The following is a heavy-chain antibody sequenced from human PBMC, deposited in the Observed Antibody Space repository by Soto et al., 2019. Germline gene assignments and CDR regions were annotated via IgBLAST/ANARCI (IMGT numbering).Heavy chain of an antibody. V-gene: IGHV3-23*01. D-gene: IGHD2-21*02. CDR1: RFTFNNDA. J-gene: IGHJ5*02. CDR2: ISASGSST. Sequence: GGSLRLSCVASRFTFNNDAMSWVRQAPGKGLEWVSAISASGSSTHYADSVKGRFTISRDNSKSTLYLQMSSLRAEDTAVYYCAKGLEMTSNRRNWFDPWGQGTLVTVSS. CDR3: AKGLEMTSNRRNWFDP.